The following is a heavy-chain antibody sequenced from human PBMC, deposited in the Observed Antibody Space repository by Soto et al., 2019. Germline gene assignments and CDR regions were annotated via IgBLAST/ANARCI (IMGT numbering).Heavy chain of an antibody. Sequence: QVQLVDSGGGVVQPGRSLRLSCAASGFTFSNFGMHWVRQAPGKGLEWVALIWHDGSNKYYADSVKGRFTISRDNSKNTVYLQMNSLRAEDTAVYYSARDTIVVVPAAATPTGYYGMDVWGQGTTVTVSS. CDR3: ARDTIVVVPAAATPTGYYGMDV. V-gene: IGHV3-33*01. CDR2: IWHDGSNK. D-gene: IGHD2-2*01. J-gene: IGHJ6*02. CDR1: GFTFSNFG.